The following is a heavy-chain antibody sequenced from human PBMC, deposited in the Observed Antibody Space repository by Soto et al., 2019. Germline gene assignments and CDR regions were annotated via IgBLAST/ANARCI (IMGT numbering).Heavy chain of an antibody. D-gene: IGHD3-10*01. V-gene: IGHV4-59*01. J-gene: IGHJ6*02. CDR1: GGSISSYY. Sequence: PSETLSLTCTVSGGSISSYYWSWIRQPPGKGLEWIGYIYYSGSTNYNPSLKSRVTISVDTSKNQFSLKLSSVTAADTAVYYCARAMVDEYYYYYGMDVWGQGTTVTVSS. CDR3: ARAMVDEYYYYYGMDV. CDR2: IYYSGST.